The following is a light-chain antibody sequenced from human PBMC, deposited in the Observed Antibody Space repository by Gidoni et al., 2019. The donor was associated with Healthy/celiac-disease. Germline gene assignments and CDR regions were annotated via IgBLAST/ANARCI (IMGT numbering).Light chain of an antibody. CDR3: QAWDSSIAV. V-gene: IGLV3-1*01. Sequence: SYELTQPPSVSVSPGQTATLTCSGNKLGDKYASWYQQKPGQSPVLVIYQDRKRPSGIPERFSGSNSGNTATLTISGTQATDEADYYCQAWDSSIAVFGGGTKLTVL. CDR1: KLGDKY. CDR2: QDR. J-gene: IGLJ2*01.